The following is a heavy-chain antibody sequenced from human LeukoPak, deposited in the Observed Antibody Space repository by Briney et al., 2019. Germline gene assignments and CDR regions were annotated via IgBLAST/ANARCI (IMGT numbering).Heavy chain of an antibody. CDR1: GGSINSYY. CDR3: ARLRSGMDV. CDR2: VYDSGST. V-gene: IGHV4-59*01. Sequence: SETLSLTCTVSGGSINSYYWTWIRQPPGKGLEWIANVYDSGSTNYNPSLKSRVTISVDMFKNQFSLKLTSVTAADTAVYYCARLRSGMDVWGQGTTVTVSS. J-gene: IGHJ6*02.